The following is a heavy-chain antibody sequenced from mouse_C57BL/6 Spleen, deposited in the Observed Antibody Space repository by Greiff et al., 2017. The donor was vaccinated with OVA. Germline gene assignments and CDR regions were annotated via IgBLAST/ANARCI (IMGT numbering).Heavy chain of an antibody. CDR3: TRATSGYGSSLYAMDY. CDR1: GFTFSSYA. J-gene: IGHJ4*01. CDR2: ISSGGDYI. D-gene: IGHD1-1*01. V-gene: IGHV5-9-1*02. Sequence: EVKLVESGEGLVKPGGSLKLSCAASGFTFSSYAMSWVRQTPEKRLEWVAYISSGGDYIYYADTVKGRFTISRDNARNTLYLQMSSLKSEDTAMYYCTRATSGYGSSLYAMDYWGQGTSVTVSS.